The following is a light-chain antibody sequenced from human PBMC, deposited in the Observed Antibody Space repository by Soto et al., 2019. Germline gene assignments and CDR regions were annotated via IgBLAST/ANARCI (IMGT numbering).Light chain of an antibody. CDR3: QQYGSSSLT. CDR2: GAS. Sequence: IVLTQSPGTLSLSPGERATLSCRARQSVSSSYLAWYQQKPGQAPRLLIYGASGRATGIPDRFSGSGSGTDFTLTISRLEPEDFAVYYCQQYGSSSLTFGGGTKVEIK. J-gene: IGKJ4*02. CDR1: QSVSSSY. V-gene: IGKV3-20*01.